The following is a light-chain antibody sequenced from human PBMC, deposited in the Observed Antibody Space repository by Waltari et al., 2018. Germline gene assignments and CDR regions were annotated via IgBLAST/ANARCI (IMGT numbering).Light chain of an antibody. CDR2: STS. J-gene: IGLJ3*02. CDR3: LLYHKDAQLWV. V-gene: IGLV7-43*01. Sequence: QTVVTQEPSLTVSPGGTVTLTCASSTGAVPSGYSPIWFQQKPGQAPRPLIYSTSNKHSWTPARFSGSLLGDKAALTLSGVQPEDEAEYYCLLYHKDAQLWVFGGGTKLTVL. CDR1: TGAVPSGYS.